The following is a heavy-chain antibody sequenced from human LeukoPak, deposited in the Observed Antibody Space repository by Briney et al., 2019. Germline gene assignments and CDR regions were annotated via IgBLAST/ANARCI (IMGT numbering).Heavy chain of an antibody. Sequence: GGSLTLSCAAAALTFSSYWMSWVRPAPGKGLEWVANTKKDGSENNYVDSVKGRVTISRDTAKNSRYLQMNSLRAEDTAVYYCARDLAGPPQEAFDIWGQGTMVTVSS. J-gene: IGHJ3*02. CDR1: ALTFSSYW. V-gene: IGHV3-7*01. CDR2: TKKDGSEN. CDR3: ARDLAGPPQEAFDI.